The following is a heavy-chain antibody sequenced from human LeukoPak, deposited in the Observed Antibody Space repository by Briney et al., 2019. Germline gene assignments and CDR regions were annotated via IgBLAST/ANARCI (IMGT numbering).Heavy chain of an antibody. Sequence: SETLSLTCTVPGGSISSTNYHWGWIRQPPGKGLEWIGYIYYSGSTNYNPSLKSRVTISVDTSKNQFSLKLSSVTAADTAVYYCARDKGGDYYFDYWGQGTLVTVSS. CDR1: GGSISSTNYH. D-gene: IGHD2-21*02. CDR3: ARDKGGDYYFDY. J-gene: IGHJ4*02. CDR2: IYYSGST. V-gene: IGHV4-61*01.